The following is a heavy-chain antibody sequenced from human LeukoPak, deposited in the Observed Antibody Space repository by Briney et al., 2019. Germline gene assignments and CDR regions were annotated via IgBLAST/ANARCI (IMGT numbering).Heavy chain of an antibody. V-gene: IGHV5-51*01. CDR2: IYPGDSDT. Sequence: GESLKISCKGSGYSFTSYWIGWVRQMPGKGLEWMGIIYPGDSDTRYSPSFQGQVTISRDNAKNSLFLQMNSLRAEDTAVYYCARARGTGPGAHFDYWGQGTLVIVSS. CDR3: ARARGTGPGAHFDY. D-gene: IGHD3-10*01. CDR1: GYSFTSYW. J-gene: IGHJ4*02.